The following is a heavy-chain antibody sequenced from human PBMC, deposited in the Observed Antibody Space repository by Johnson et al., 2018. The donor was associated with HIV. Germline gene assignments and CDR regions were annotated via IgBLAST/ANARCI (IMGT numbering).Heavy chain of an antibody. CDR3: ARGGGSYDAGDAFDT. CDR1: GFTFSSYG. D-gene: IGHD1-26*01. CDR2: ISYDGSIT. Sequence: QVQLVESGGGVVQPGRSLRLSCAASGFTFSSYGMHWVRQAPGKGLEWVAFISYDGSITYYADSVKGRFAISRDNSKHTLHLQMNSLRAEDTAVDYCARGGGSYDAGDAFDTWGQGTMVTVSS. J-gene: IGHJ3*02. V-gene: IGHV3-30*19.